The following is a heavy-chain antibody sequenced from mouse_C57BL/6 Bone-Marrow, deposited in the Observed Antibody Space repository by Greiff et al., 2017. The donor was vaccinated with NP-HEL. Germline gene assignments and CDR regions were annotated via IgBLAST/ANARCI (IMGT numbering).Heavy chain of an antibody. V-gene: IGHV1-7*01. CDR2: INPSSGYT. CDR3: ARLGYYYGTYYFDY. D-gene: IGHD1-1*01. CDR1: GYTFTSYW. J-gene: IGHJ2*01. Sequence: VQLQQSGAELAKPGASVKLSCKASGYTFTSYWMHWVKQRPGQGLEWIGYINPSSGYTKYNQKFKDKATLTADKSSGTAYMQLSSLTYEDSAVYYCARLGYYYGTYYFDYWGQGTTLTVSS.